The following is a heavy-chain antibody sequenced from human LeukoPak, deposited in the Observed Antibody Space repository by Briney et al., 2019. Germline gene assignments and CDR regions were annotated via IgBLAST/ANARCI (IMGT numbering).Heavy chain of an antibody. Sequence: PGGSLRLSCAASGFTFSSYGMHWVRQAPGKGLEWVAFTRNDGSNKYYADSVKGRFTISRDNSKNTMYLEMNSLSMEDTAVYYCAKSQSSGGYRSFDYWGQGTLVTVSS. CDR2: TRNDGSNK. J-gene: IGHJ4*02. CDR1: GFTFSSYG. D-gene: IGHD2-15*01. CDR3: AKSQSSGGYRSFDY. V-gene: IGHV3-30*02.